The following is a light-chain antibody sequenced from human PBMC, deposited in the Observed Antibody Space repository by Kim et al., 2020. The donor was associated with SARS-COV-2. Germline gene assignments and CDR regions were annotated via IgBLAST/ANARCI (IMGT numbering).Light chain of an antibody. V-gene: IGKV4-1*01. CDR1: QTVLYSSHNRNY. Sequence: DIVMTQSPDSLAVSLGERATINCKSSQTVLYSSHNRNYLAWYQQKPGQPPKLLIYWASTRESGVPDRFSGSGSGTDFTLTISSLQAEDVAVYYCQQYYTPPWTFGQGTKVDIK. J-gene: IGKJ1*01. CDR3: QQYYTPPWT. CDR2: WAS.